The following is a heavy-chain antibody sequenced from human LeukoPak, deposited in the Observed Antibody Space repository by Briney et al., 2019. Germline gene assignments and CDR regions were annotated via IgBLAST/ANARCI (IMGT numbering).Heavy chain of an antibody. V-gene: IGHV3-23*01. CDR2: IVGDSSKT. J-gene: IGHJ6*03. CDR3: AKQPYNYYYLDV. Sequence: GGSLRLSCAISGLTFHDYAMTWVRQAPAKGLEWVSTIVGDSSKTYYADSVKSRFTISRDNSNYMLFLHMNNLRAEDTAIYYCAKQPYNYYYLDVWGKGTTVTVSS. D-gene: IGHD2-21*01. CDR1: GLTFHDYA.